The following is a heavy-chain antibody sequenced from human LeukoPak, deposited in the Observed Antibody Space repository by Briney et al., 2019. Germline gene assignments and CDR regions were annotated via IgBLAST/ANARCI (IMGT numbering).Heavy chain of an antibody. Sequence: SETLSLTCTVSGGSINNYYWSWIRQPPGKGLEWIGYAYYSGSINYNPSLENRVTISVDTSQNQFSLRLTSVTAADTAVYYCARDSAAGIPYYYYGMDVWGQGTTVTVSS. CDR3: ARDSAAGIPYYYYGMDV. J-gene: IGHJ6*02. CDR2: AYYSGSI. V-gene: IGHV4-59*01. D-gene: IGHD6-13*01. CDR1: GGSINNYY.